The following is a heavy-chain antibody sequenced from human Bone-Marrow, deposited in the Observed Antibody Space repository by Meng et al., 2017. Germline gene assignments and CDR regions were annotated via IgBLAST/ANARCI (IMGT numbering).Heavy chain of an antibody. CDR3: VRDIGGRHSGYDDS. J-gene: IGHJ4*02. Sequence: SCAASGFTFSSYWIHWVRQAPGKGLVWVSRINSDGSSTSYADSVKGRFTISRDNSKNTLYLQMNSLRAEDTAVYYCVRDIGGRHSGYDDSWGRGKLVTVAS. D-gene: IGHD5-12*01. V-gene: IGHV3-74*01. CDR2: INSDGSST. CDR1: GFTFSSYW.